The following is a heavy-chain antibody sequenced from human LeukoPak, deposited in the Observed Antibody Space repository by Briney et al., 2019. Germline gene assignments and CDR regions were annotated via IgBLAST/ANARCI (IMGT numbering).Heavy chain of an antibody. CDR3: ARAPLDCSGGSCYYWYFDL. D-gene: IGHD2-15*01. J-gene: IGHJ2*01. Sequence: TSETLSLTCTVSGGSISSGDYYWSWIRQPPGKGLEWSGYIYYSGSTYYNPSLKSRVTISVDTSKNQFSLKLSSVTAADTAIYYCARAPLDCSGGSCYYWYFDLWGRGTLVTVSS. CDR2: IYYSGST. CDR1: GGSISSGDYY. V-gene: IGHV4-30-4*08.